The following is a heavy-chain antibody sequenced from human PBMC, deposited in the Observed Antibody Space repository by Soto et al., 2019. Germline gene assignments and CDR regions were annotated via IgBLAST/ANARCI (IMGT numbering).Heavy chain of an antibody. Sequence: GASVKVSCMASGYTFTSYGISWVRQAPGQGLEWMGWISAYSGNTNYAQKLQGRVTMTTDTSTSTAYMELRSLRSDDTAVYYCARDDSVVVVPAQDYYYGMDVWGQGTTVTVSS. CDR3: ARDDSVVVVPAQDYYYGMDV. D-gene: IGHD2-2*01. J-gene: IGHJ6*02. V-gene: IGHV1-18*01. CDR2: ISAYSGNT. CDR1: GYTFTSYG.